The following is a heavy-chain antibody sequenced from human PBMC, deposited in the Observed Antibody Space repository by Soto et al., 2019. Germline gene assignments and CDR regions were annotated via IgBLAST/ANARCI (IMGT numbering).Heavy chain of an antibody. J-gene: IGHJ6*02. V-gene: IGHV1-46*01. Sequence: ASVKVSCKASGYTFTSYYMHWVRQAPGQGLEWMGITNPSGGSTSYAQKFQGRVTMTRDTSTSTVYMELSSLRSEDTAVYYCARDLYCSGGSCYSYGMDVWGQGTTVTVSS. CDR2: TNPSGGST. CDR3: ARDLYCSGGSCYSYGMDV. CDR1: GYTFTSYY. D-gene: IGHD2-15*01.